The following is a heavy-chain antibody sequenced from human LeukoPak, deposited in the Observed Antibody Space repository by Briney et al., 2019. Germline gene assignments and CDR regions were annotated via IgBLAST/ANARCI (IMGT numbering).Heavy chain of an antibody. CDR2: INPNSGGT. V-gene: IGHV1-2*04. CDR1: GYTFTGYY. J-gene: IGHJ6*02. Sequence: ASVKVSCKASGYTFTGYYMHWVRQAPGQGLEWMGWINPNSGGTNYAQKFQGWVTMTRDTSISTAYMELSRLRSDDTAVYYCARVSWFGELSDYGMDVWGQGTTVTVSS. D-gene: IGHD3-10*01. CDR3: ARVSWFGELSDYGMDV.